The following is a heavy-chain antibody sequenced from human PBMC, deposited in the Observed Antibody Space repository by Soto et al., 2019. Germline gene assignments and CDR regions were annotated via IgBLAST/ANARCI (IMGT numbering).Heavy chain of an antibody. Sequence: XSVKVPCKTSGSSFTGHHIHWVRQAPGQGLEWMGWINPISGGTKYREKFQGRVSITRDKSSSTAYMELSSLTSDDSAVYYCAKDARHCSGGSCPQGHWGQGTLVTVPS. J-gene: IGHJ4*02. CDR3: AKDARHCSGGSCPQGH. CDR1: GSSFTGHH. D-gene: IGHD2-15*01. V-gene: IGHV1-2*02. CDR2: INPISGGT.